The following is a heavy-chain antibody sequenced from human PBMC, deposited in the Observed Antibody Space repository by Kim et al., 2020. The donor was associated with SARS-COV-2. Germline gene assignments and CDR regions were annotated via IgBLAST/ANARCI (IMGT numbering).Heavy chain of an antibody. CDR3: AKAGNRGSGDDAFDV. CDR2: IWFDGGNR. V-gene: IGHV3-33*06. CDR1: GFTFSTYG. Sequence: GGSLRLSCAASGFTFSTYGMHWVRQAPGKGLEWVAVIWFDGGNRYYADSVKGRFTISRDNSKNTLYLEMSSLRAEDTAVYYCAKAGNRGSGDDAFDVWGQGTTVTVSS. J-gene: IGHJ3*01. D-gene: IGHD3-10*01.